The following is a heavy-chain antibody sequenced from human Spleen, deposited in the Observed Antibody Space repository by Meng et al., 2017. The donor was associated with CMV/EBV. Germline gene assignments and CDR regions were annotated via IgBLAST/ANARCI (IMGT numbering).Heavy chain of an antibody. CDR2: ISWNSDGI. V-gene: IGHV3-9*01. CDR3: ARDLKSDAGLDY. CDR1: GFNFDDYA. Sequence: GGSLRLSCAASGFNFDDYAMHWIRQAPGKGLEWVSGISWNSDGIGYGASVKGRFTISRDNSKSTLHLHMNSLTVEDTAVYYCARDLKSDAGLDYWGQGTLVTVSS. J-gene: IGHJ4*02.